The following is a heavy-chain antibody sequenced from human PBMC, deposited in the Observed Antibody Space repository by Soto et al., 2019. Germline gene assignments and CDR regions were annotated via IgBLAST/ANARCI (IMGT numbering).Heavy chain of an antibody. J-gene: IGHJ4*02. V-gene: IGHV4-30-2*01. D-gene: IGHD5-12*01. CDR1: GGSISSGGYS. Sequence: KPSETLSLTCAVSGGSISSGGYSWSWIRQPPGKGLEWIGYIYHSGSTYYNPSLKSRVTISVDRSKNQFSLKLSSVTAADTAVYYCARGEGGIYSGYETRYYFDYWGQGTLVTVSS. CDR2: IYHSGST. CDR3: ARGEGGIYSGYETRYYFDY.